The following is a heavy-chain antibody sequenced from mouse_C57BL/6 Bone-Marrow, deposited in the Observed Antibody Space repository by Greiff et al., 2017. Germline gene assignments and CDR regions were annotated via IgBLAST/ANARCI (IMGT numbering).Heavy chain of an antibody. D-gene: IGHD1-1*01. V-gene: IGHV1-55*01. J-gene: IGHJ2*01. CDR2: IYPGSGST. CDR1: GYTFTSYR. CDR3: GSYDTTDY. Sequence: QVQLQQPGAELVKPGASVKMSCKASGYTFTSYRITWVKQRPGQCLEWIGDIYPGSGSTNYNEKFKSKATRTVDTSSSTAYMQLSSLTYGDSAVYNCGSYDTTDYWGQGTTLTVSS.